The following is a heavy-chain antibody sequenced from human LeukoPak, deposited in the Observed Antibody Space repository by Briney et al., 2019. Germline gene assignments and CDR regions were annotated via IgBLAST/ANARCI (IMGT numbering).Heavy chain of an antibody. Sequence: SETLSLTCTVFGYSITTGYYWGWIRQPPGKGLEWIGSIYHSGSTFYNPSLKSRVTISVDTSKKQFSLNLTSVTAADTALYYCARAGGSSIYWGLWGQGTLVTVSS. D-gene: IGHD3-16*01. CDR1: GYSITTGYY. J-gene: IGHJ4*02. CDR2: IYHSGST. CDR3: ARAGGSSIYWGL. V-gene: IGHV4-38-2*02.